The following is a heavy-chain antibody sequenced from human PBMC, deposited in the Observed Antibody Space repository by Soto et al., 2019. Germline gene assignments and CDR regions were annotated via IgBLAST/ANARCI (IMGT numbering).Heavy chain of an antibody. CDR2: ISAYNGNT. CDR1: GYTFTSYG. Sequence: ASVKVSCKASGYTFTSYGISWVRQAPGQGLEWMGWISAYNGNTNYAQKLQGRVTMTTDTSTSTAYMELRSLRSDDTAVYYCARDLTVPAAKFGWFDPWGQGTLVTVSS. CDR3: ARDLTVPAAKFGWFDP. D-gene: IGHD2-2*01. J-gene: IGHJ5*02. V-gene: IGHV1-18*01.